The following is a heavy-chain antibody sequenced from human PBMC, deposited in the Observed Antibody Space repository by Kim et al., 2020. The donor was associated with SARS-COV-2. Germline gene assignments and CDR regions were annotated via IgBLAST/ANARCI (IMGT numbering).Heavy chain of an antibody. D-gene: IGHD1-26*01. J-gene: IGHJ5*02. CDR1: GGSISSSSYY. CDR3: KSGAATRPYNWFDP. CDR2: IYYSGST. V-gene: IGHV4-39*01. Sequence: SETLSLTCTVSGGSISSSSYYWGWIRQPPGKGLEWIGSIYYSGSTYYNPSLKSRVTISVDTSKNQFSLKLSSVTAADTAVYYCKSGAATRPYNWFDPWGQGTLVTVSS.